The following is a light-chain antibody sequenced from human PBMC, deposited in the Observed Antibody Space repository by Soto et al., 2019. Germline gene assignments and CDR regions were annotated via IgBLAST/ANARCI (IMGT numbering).Light chain of an antibody. CDR1: SSNIGAGYD. CDR3: QSYASSLSDSHVV. CDR2: GNN. V-gene: IGLV1-40*01. J-gene: IGLJ2*01. Sequence: QAVVTQPPSVSGAPGQRVTISCTGSSSNIGAGYDVHWYQQLPGTAPKLLIYGNNNRPSGVPDRFSGSKSGTSASLAITGLQAEDEADYYCQSYASSLSDSHVVFGGGTKLTVL.